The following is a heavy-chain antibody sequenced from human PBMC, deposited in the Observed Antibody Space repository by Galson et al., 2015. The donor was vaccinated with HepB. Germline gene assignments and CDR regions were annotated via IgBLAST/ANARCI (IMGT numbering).Heavy chain of an antibody. V-gene: IGHV3-53*01. J-gene: IGHJ4*02. Sequence: SLRLSCAASGFTVSNNHMNWVRQAPGKGLEWVSIIHDGGSTYFAASVRGRFTLSRDNSKNTLFLQMNSLRADDTAVYYCAKRIHYSSSWAYFDYWGRGTLVTVSS. D-gene: IGHD2-2*01. CDR3: AKRIHYSSSWAYFDY. CDR2: IHDGGST. CDR1: GFTVSNNH.